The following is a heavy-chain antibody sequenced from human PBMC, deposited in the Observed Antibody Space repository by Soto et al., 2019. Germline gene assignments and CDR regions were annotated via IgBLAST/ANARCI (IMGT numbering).Heavy chain of an antibody. D-gene: IGHD2-21*02. CDR3: ARDLGCGADCYSIYYYGMDV. CDR2: ISVDNGNT. J-gene: IGHJ6*02. Sequence: QVQLVQSGADVKKPGASVKVSCQASGYPFSNFGFSWVRQAPGQGLEWMGWISVDNGNTNYAQRFQDRLTLSTDTSTTTVYMQLRSLRSDDTAVYYCARDLGCGADCYSIYYYGMDVWGQGTTVTVSS. V-gene: IGHV1-18*04. CDR1: GYPFSNFG.